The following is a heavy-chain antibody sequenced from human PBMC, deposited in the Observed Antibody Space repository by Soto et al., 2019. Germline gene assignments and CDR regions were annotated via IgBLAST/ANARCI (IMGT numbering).Heavy chain of an antibody. CDR2: ISGSGGST. Sequence: SLRLSCAASGFTFSSYAMSWVRQAPGEGLEWVSAISGSGGSTYYADSVKGRFTISRDNSKNTLYLQMNSLRAEDTAVYYCAKSDGGSGWPRYYYYYGMDVWGQGTTVTVSS. CDR3: AKSDGGSGWPRYYYYYGMDV. V-gene: IGHV3-23*01. CDR1: GFTFSSYA. J-gene: IGHJ6*02. D-gene: IGHD6-19*01.